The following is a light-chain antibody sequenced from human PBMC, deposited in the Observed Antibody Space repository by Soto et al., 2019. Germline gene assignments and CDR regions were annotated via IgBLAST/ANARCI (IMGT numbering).Light chain of an antibody. Sequence: QSVLTQLVSGSGSPGQSITIFCTGTSSDVGFYNHVSWYQQHPGKAPKLMISDVTNRPSGVSDRFSGSKSGNTASLTISGLQTEDEADYYCMSYTTSIIYVFGSGTKVTVL. J-gene: IGLJ1*01. CDR1: SSDVGFYNH. CDR3: MSYTTSIIYV. CDR2: DVT. V-gene: IGLV2-14*01.